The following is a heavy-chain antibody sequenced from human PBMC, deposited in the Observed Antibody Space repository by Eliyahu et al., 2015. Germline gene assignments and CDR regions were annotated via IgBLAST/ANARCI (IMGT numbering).Heavy chain of an antibody. CDR1: XXSISSGDSY. J-gene: IGHJ4*02. CDR3: ARDRPQTGYSSGWYFDY. CDR2: IYYSGGT. D-gene: IGHD6-19*01. V-gene: IGHV4-30-4*01. Sequence: QVQLQESGPGLVKPSQTLSLXCXVSXXSISSGDSYWSWSGQPPGKGLEWIGYIYYSGGTYYNPSLKSRVTISVDTSKNQFSLKLSSVTAADTAVYYCARDRPQTGYSSGWYFDYWGQGTLVTVSS.